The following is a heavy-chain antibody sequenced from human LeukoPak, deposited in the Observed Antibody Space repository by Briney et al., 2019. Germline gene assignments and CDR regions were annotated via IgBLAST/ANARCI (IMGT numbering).Heavy chain of an antibody. J-gene: IGHJ4*02. CDR1: GFTLSSYA. V-gene: IGHV3-64*01. D-gene: IGHD3-22*01. Sequence: GGSLRLSCAASGFTLSSYAMHWVRQAPGKGLEYVSAISSNGGSTYYANSVKGRFTISRDNSKNTLYLQMNSLRAEDTAVYYCAKDNHYDSSGFDYWGQGTLVTVSS. CDR3: AKDNHYDSSGFDY. CDR2: ISSNGGST.